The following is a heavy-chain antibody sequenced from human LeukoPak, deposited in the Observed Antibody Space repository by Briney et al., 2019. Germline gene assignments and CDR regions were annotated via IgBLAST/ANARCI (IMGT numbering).Heavy chain of an antibody. Sequence: GGSLKLSCAAAGFTFSSYSMNWVRQAPGKGLEWVSYIRSSSSTIYYADSVKGRFTISTDNANNSLYLQMNSLRAEDTAVYYCASEIIFGSFDYWGQGTLVTVSS. CDR1: GFTFSSYS. CDR3: ASEIIFGSFDY. V-gene: IGHV3-48*01. D-gene: IGHD3-3*01. J-gene: IGHJ4*02. CDR2: IRSSSSTI.